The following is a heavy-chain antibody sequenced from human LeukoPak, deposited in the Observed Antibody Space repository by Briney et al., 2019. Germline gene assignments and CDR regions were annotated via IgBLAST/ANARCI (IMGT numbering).Heavy chain of an antibody. CDR1: GFTFSSYA. V-gene: IGHV3-23*01. Sequence: GWSLTLSCAASGFTFSSYAMSWVRQAPGKGLEWVSVSSGSGGSTYYADSVKGRFTISIDNSKNTLYLQMNSLRAEDTAVYYCAKDRLVSPSVHLDYWGQGTLVTVSS. CDR2: SSGSGGST. J-gene: IGHJ4*02. CDR3: AKDRLVSPSVHLDY. D-gene: IGHD2-8*01.